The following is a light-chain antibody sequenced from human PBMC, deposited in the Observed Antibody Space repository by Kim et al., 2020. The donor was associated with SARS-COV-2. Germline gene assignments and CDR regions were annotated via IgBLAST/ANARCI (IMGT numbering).Light chain of an antibody. J-gene: IGKJ5*01. CDR1: QSVSNY. CDR2: DAS. V-gene: IGKV3-11*01. Sequence: DIVLTQTHATLSLSPGERDTLSCRASQSVSNYLAWYQQKPGQAPRLLIFDASNRATGIPARFSGSGSGTDFTLTISSLEPEDVAVYYCQQCSDTPLTFGQGTRLEIK. CDR3: QQCSDTPLT.